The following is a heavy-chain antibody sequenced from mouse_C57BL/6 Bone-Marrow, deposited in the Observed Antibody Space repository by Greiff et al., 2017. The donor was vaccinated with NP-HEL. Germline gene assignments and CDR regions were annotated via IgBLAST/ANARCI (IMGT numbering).Heavy chain of an antibody. V-gene: IGHV5-12*01. CDR1: GFTFSDYY. Sequence: EVQGVESGGGLVQPGGSLKLSCAASGFTFSDYYMYWVRQTPEKRLEWVAYISNCGGSTYYPDTVKGRFTISRDNAKNTLYLQMSRLKSEDTAMYYCARERGNWYFDVWGTGTTVTVSS. CDR3: ARERGNWYFDV. CDR2: ISNCGGST. J-gene: IGHJ1*03.